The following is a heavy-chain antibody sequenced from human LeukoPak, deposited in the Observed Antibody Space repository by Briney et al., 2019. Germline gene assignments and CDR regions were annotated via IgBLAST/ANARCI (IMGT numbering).Heavy chain of an antibody. J-gene: IGHJ4*02. CDR2: IYYSGST. CDR1: GGSISSSSYY. D-gene: IGHD3-22*01. CDR3: ARQLTYYYGSSGYYFFDY. Sequence: SETLSLTCTVSGGSISSSSYYWGWIRQPPGKGLEWIGSIYYSGSTYYNPSLKSRVTISVDTSKNQFSLKLSSVTAADTAVYYCARQLTYYYGSSGYYFFDYWGQGTLVTVSS. V-gene: IGHV4-39*01.